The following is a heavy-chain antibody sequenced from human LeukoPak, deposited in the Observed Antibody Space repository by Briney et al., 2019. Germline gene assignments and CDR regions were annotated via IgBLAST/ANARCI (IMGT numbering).Heavy chain of an antibody. Sequence: SVKVSCKASGGTFSSYAISWVRQAPGQGLEWMGRIIPILGIANYAQKFQGRVTITADKSTSTAYMELSSLRSEDTAVYYCARGRYYYDSSWGAYYFDYWGQGTLVTVSS. J-gene: IGHJ4*02. CDR3: ARGRYYYDSSWGAYYFDY. CDR1: GGTFSSYA. V-gene: IGHV1-69*04. CDR2: IIPILGIA. D-gene: IGHD3-22*01.